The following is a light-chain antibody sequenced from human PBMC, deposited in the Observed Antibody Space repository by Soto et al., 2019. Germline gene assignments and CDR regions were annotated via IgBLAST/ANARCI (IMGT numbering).Light chain of an antibody. CDR2: STN. J-gene: IGLJ3*02. CDR3: VLYLGSGISM. CDR1: SGSVSTSYY. V-gene: IGLV8-61*01. Sequence: QTVVTQEPSFSVSPGGTVTLTCGLSSGSVSTSYYPSWYQQTPGQAPRTLIYSTNTRSSGVPDRFSGSILGNKAALTITGDQADDESDYYCVLYLGSGISMFGGGTKLTVL.